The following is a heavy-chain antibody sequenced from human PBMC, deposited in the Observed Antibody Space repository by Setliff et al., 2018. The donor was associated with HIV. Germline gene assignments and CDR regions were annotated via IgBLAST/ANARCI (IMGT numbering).Heavy chain of an antibody. D-gene: IGHD4-4*01. Sequence: PGGSLRLSCAASGFTFSSYAMHWVRQAPGKELEWVAVISYDGSNKYYADSVKGRFTISRDNSKNTLYLQMNSLRAEDTAVYYCAQITVMGYWGQGTLVTVSS. J-gene: IGHJ4*02. CDR1: GFTFSSYA. V-gene: IGHV3-30*01. CDR3: AQITVMGY. CDR2: ISYDGSNK.